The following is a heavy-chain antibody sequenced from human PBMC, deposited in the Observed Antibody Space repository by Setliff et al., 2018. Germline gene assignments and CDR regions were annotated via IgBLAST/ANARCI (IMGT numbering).Heavy chain of an antibody. V-gene: IGHV4-30-4*08. CDR3: ARESRYYYDNLGTLDY. CDR1: GGSISSGDYY. CDR2: IYSSGST. Sequence: SETLSLTCTVSGGSISSGDYYWSWIRQPPGKGLEWIGYIYSSGSTYYNPSLKSRVSISVETSKNQFSLKLSSVTAADTAVYYCARESRYYYDNLGTLDYWGQGTLVTVSS. J-gene: IGHJ4*02. D-gene: IGHD3-22*01.